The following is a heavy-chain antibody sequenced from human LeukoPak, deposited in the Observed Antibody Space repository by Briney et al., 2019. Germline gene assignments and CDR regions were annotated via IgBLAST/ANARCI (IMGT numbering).Heavy chain of an antibody. D-gene: IGHD2-21*02. Sequence: GGSLRLSCTASGFNFSTYWMSWVRQAPGKGLEWVANIHPDGNEKYHVDSVKGRFTISRDNAKNSLYLQMNSLRVEDTAVYYCARGDDFSGDYWGQGTLVTVSS. J-gene: IGHJ4*02. CDR3: ARGDDFSGDY. CDR2: IHPDGNEK. V-gene: IGHV3-7*04. CDR1: GFNFSTYW.